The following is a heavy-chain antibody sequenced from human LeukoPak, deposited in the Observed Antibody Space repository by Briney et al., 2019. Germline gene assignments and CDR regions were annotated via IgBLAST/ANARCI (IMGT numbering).Heavy chain of an antibody. CDR3: AASSGWYAPFDY. CDR2: ISGNGGST. D-gene: IGHD6-19*01. V-gene: IGHV3-23*01. J-gene: IGHJ4*02. Sequence: GGSLGLSCSASGFTFSTYAMRWVRQAPGKGLECISTISGNGGSTYYADSVKGRFTISRDNSKNTLYLQMNSLRAEDTAVYYCAASSGWYAPFDYWGQGTLVTVSS. CDR1: GFTFSTYA.